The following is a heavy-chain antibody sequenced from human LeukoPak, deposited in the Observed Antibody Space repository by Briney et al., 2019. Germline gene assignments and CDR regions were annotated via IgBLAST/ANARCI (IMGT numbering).Heavy chain of an antibody. D-gene: IGHD4-17*01. V-gene: IGHV1-2*02. Sequence: HWASVKVSCKASGYTFTGYYMHWVRQAPGQGLEWMGWINPNSGGTNYAQKFQGRVTMNRDTSISTAYMELSRLRSDDTAVYYCARADGPYYYMDVWGKGTTVTVSS. CDR2: INPNSGGT. CDR3: ARADGPYYYMDV. J-gene: IGHJ6*03. CDR1: GYTFTGYY.